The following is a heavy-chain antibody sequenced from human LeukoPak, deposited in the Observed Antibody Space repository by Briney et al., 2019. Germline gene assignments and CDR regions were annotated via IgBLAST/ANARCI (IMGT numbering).Heavy chain of an antibody. CDR2: IIPIFGTA. V-gene: IGHV1-69*05. D-gene: IGHD2-2*01. J-gene: IGHJ5*02. Sequence: ASVKASCKASGGTFSSYAISWVRQAPGQGLEWMGGIIPIFGTANYAQKFQGRVTITTDESTSTAYMELSSLRSEDTAVYYCARGSVVPAATYYNWFDPWGQGTLVTVSS. CDR1: GGTFSSYA. CDR3: ARGSVVPAATYYNWFDP.